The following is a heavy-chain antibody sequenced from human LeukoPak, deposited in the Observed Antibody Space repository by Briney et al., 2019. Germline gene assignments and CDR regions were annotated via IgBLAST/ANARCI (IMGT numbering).Heavy chain of an antibody. J-gene: IGHJ4*02. Sequence: GGSLRLSCEVSGFPFSNSWMYWVRQAPGKGLEGVANIKKDGSGISYVDSVKGRFTISRDNAKNSLYLQMNSLRAEDTAVYYCASGRQLGYWGQGTLVTVSS. CDR1: GFPFSNSW. D-gene: IGHD6-13*01. CDR2: IKKDGSGI. V-gene: IGHV3-7*03. CDR3: ASGRQLGY.